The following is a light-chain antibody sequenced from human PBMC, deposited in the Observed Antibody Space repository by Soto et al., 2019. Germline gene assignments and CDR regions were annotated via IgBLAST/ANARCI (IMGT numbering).Light chain of an antibody. CDR2: DVN. J-gene: IGLJ2*01. CDR3: TSWTTSTTMI. Sequence: QSVLTQPASVSGSPGQSITISCTGTSSDIGAYNYVSWYQQHPGKAPKLMIYDVNIRPSGVSNRFSGSKSGNTASLTLSGLQAEDEAYYYCTSWTTSTTMIFGGGTKLTVL. V-gene: IGLV2-14*03. CDR1: SSDIGAYNY.